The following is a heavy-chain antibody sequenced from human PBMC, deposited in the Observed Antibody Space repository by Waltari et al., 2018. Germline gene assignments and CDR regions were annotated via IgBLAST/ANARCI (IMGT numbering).Heavy chain of an antibody. D-gene: IGHD3-3*01. CDR1: GGSISSYY. J-gene: IGHJ3*02. CDR2: IYYSGST. CDR3: AGGITIFGVVEHAFDI. Sequence: QVQLQESGPGLVKPSETLSLTCTVSGGSISSYYWSWIRQPPGKGLEWIGYIYYSGSTNYNPSLKSRVTISVDTSKNQFSLKLSSATAADTAVYYCAGGITIFGVVEHAFDIWGQGTMVTVSS. V-gene: IGHV4-59*01.